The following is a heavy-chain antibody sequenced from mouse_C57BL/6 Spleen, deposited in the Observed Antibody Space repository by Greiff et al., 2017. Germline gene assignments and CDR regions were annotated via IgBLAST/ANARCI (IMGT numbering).Heavy chain of an antibody. J-gene: IGHJ2*01. CDR3: ARGGSSGY. CDR2: IDPSDGNT. CDR1: GYTFTSYW. V-gene: IGHV1-59*01. Sequence: QVQLQQSGAELVRPGASVKLSCKASGYTFTSYWMHWVKQRPGQGLEWIGVIDPSDGNTNYNQKFKGKATLTVDTSSSTAYMQLSSLTSEDPAVYYCARGGSSGYWGQGTTLTVSS. D-gene: IGHD3-2*02.